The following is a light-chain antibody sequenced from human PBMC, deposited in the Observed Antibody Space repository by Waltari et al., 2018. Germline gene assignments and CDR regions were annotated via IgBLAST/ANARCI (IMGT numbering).Light chain of an antibody. V-gene: IGLV7-46*01. CDR2: ETS. CDR3: SLSYAGILV. CDR1: DGPVTRRRF. J-gene: IGLJ3*02. Sequence: QAVVTQEPSLTVSPGGTVTLPCGPSDGPVTRRRFPYWFQQRPAHAPTTLFSETSEKQSWTPARFSGSLIGGKAALTLSDAQPDDEAEYFCSLSYAGILVFGGGTKLTVL.